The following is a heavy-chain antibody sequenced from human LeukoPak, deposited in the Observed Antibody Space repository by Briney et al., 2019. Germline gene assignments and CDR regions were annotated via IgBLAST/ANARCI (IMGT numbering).Heavy chain of an antibody. CDR1: GFSVSSYW. J-gene: IGHJ4*02. Sequence: GGSLRLSCGVSGFSVSSYWMHWVRHAPGKGLVWVSRIKSDGSSTSYADSVKGRFTISRDNAKKTLYLQMDSLRDEDTAVYYCATSKWELPSPYDYWGQGTLVTVSS. V-gene: IGHV3-74*01. D-gene: IGHD1-26*01. CDR2: IKSDGSST. CDR3: ATSKWELPSPYDY.